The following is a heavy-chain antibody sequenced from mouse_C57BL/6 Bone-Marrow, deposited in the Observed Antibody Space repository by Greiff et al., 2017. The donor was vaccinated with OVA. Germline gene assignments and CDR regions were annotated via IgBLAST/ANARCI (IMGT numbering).Heavy chain of an antibody. CDR3: ARGILRRWKYLDY. J-gene: IGHJ2*01. Sequence: VQLQQPGAELVKPGASVKLSCKASGYTFTSYWMHWVKQRPGRGLEWIGRIDPNSGGTKYNEKFKSKATLTVDKPSSTAYMQLSSLTSEDSAVYYGARGILRRWKYLDYWGQGTTLTVSS. CDR1: GYTFTSYW. V-gene: IGHV1-72*01. CDR2: IDPNSGGT. D-gene: IGHD1-1*01.